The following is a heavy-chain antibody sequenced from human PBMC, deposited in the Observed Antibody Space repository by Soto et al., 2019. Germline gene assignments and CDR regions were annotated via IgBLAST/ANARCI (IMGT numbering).Heavy chain of an antibody. CDR2: ISGSGGST. V-gene: IGHV3-23*01. CDR1: GHTFHNYA. Sequence: GGSLRLSCVGSGHTFHNYAMTWVRQAPGKGLEWVSGISGSGGSTYYADSVRGRFTISRDDSKNTLYLQMNSLRAEDTAVYYCAKVARGIGLVPAELNWGQGTLVTVSS. CDR3: AKVARGIGLVPAELN. D-gene: IGHD2-2*01. J-gene: IGHJ4*02.